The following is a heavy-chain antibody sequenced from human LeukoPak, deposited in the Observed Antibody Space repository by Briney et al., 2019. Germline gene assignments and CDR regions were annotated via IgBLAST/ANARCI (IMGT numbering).Heavy chain of an antibody. CDR1: GASIISFY. V-gene: IGHV4-59*01. CDR3: IGTTSTFDV. CDR2: VRYTGDT. J-gene: IGHJ3*01. Sequence: SETLSPTCTVPGASIISFYWSWIQQPPGKGLEWIGYVRYTGDTNYDPSLKSHVSMSVDTSKNQFSLRLTSVTAADAAVYYCIGTTSTFDVWGQGTVVTVS. D-gene: IGHD1-1*01.